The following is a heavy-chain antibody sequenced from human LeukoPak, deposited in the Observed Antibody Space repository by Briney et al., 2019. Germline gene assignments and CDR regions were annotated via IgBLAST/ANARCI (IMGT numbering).Heavy chain of an antibody. CDR1: GFTFSSYA. V-gene: IGHV3-23*01. CDR3: AKSPYDSSRYSFDY. D-gene: IGHD3-22*01. CDR2: ISGSGDST. Sequence: GGSLRLSCAASGFTFSSYAMSWVRQAPGKGLEWVSAISGSGDSTYYADSEKGRFTISRDNSKNMLYLQMSSLRAEDTAVYYCAKSPYDSSRYSFDYWGQGTLVTVSS. J-gene: IGHJ4*02.